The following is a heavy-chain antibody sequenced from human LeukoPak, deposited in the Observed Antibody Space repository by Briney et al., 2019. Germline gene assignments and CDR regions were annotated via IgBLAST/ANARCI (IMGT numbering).Heavy chain of an antibody. CDR1: GGSISRGGYS. J-gene: IGHJ6*02. CDR3: ARYDFWSGYDV. D-gene: IGHD3-3*01. V-gene: IGHV4-30-2*01. Sequence: SETLSPTCPFTGGSISRGGYSWCWIRQPPAKRLEWIGYIYQSGSSYCNPSLKSRVTISVDRSKNQFSLKLSSVTAADTAVYYCARYDFWSGYDVWGQGTTVTVSS. CDR2: IYQSGSS.